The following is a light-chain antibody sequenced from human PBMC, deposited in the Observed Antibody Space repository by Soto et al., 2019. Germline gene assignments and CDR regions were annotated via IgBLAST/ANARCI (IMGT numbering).Light chain of an antibody. V-gene: IGKV1-39*01. CDR1: QSISNH. CDR3: QPRYRNSRT. Sequence: DSQIKKSTSSLSASVEDRVIITCRASQSISNHLNWYQQKPGKGPKHLIFAATSLQSGVPSRFSGSRSGPDFTLTISSLQPEDFATYYCQPRYRNSRTFAQGTKV. CDR2: AAT. J-gene: IGKJ1*01.